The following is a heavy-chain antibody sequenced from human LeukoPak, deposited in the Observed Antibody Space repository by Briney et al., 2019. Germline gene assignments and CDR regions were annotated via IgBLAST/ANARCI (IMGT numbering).Heavy chain of an antibody. J-gene: IGHJ4*02. D-gene: IGHD6-13*01. CDR1: GGPISSYY. V-gene: IGHV4-59*01. CDR3: ARGEGGIAAAEVFDY. CDR2: IYYSGST. Sequence: ASETLSLTCTVSGGPISSYYWSWIRQPPGKGLEWIGYIYYSGSTNYNPSLKSRVTISVDTSKNQFSLKLSSVTAADTAVHYCARGEGGIAAAEVFDYWGQGTLVTVSS.